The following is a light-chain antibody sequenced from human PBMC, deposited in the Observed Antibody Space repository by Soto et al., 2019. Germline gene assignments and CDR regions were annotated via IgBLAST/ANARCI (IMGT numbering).Light chain of an antibody. J-gene: IGKJ4*01. Sequence: DIQMTQSPSSLSASVGDRVTITCRASQGIYTWLAWYQERPEKAPKSLIYATSSLQNGVPPRFSGSGSGTHFTLTISSLQPDDLATYYCQQYSSSPLTFGGGTKVEMK. CDR1: QGIYTW. CDR2: ATS. CDR3: QQYSSSPLT. V-gene: IGKV1D-16*01.